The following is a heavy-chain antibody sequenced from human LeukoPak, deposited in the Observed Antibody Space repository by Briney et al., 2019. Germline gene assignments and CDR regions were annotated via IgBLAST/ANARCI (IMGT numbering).Heavy chain of an antibody. D-gene: IGHD7-27*01. Sequence: GGSLRLSCAASGFTFSSYSMNWVRQAPGKGLEWVSSISSSSSYIYYADSVKGRFTISRDNAKNSLYLQMNSLRAEDTAVYYCARDRELGVDAFDIWAKGQWSPSLQ. CDR3: ARDRELGVDAFDI. J-gene: IGHJ3*02. V-gene: IGHV3-21*01. CDR1: GFTFSSYS. CDR2: ISSSSSYI.